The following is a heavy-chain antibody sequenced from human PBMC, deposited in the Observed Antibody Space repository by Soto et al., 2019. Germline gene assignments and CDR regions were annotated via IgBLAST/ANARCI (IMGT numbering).Heavy chain of an antibody. Sequence: QVQLQESGPGLVKPSETLSLTCTVSGGSISSYYWSWIRQPPGKGLEWIGYIYYSGSTNYNPSLRRRVTISVDTAKNHFSLKLRSVTAADTAVYYCARAKATGYSRGGSCYAPSDYWGQGTLVTVSS. CDR3: ARAKATGYSRGGSCYAPSDY. V-gene: IGHV4-59*01. D-gene: IGHD2-15*01. CDR1: GGSISSYY. CDR2: IYYSGST. J-gene: IGHJ4*02.